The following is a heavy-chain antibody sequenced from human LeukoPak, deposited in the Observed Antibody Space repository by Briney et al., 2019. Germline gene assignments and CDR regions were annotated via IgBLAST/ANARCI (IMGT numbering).Heavy chain of an antibody. CDR2: INGDGSST. V-gene: IGHV3-74*01. CDR1: GFTFSDYW. J-gene: IGHJ4*02. Sequence: GGPLTLSCAASGFTFSDYWMHWVRQAPGKGLVWVARINGDGSSTTYVESVRGRFTISRDNAKKTLYLQMNSLRAEDAAVYYCARDMYSMSSARGAYWGQGTLVTVSS. D-gene: IGHD3-10*01. CDR3: ARDMYSMSSARGAY.